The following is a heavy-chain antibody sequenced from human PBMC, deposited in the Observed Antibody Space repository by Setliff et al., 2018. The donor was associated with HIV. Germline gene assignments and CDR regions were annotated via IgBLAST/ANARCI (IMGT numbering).Heavy chain of an antibody. CDR3: ARDSTFFYGSGTSYNVVY. CDR2: IVPLVGTP. CDR1: GGRFSNYP. J-gene: IGHJ4*02. D-gene: IGHD3-10*01. Sequence: SVKVSCKASGGRFSNYPISWVRQAPGQGLEWMGGIVPLVGTPNDAQKFQGRLTITADKSTRTAYLELSRLSYEDTAVYWCARDSTFFYGSGTSYNVVYWGQGTPVTVSS. V-gene: IGHV1-69*06.